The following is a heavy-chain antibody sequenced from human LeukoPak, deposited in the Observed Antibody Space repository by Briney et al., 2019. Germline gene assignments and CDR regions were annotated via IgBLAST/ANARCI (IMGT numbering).Heavy chain of an antibody. CDR3: AKSWGGPVAGTSDY. CDR2: IYSSGAT. J-gene: IGHJ4*02. Sequence: GGSLRLSCAASEFTVSNTYMTWVRQTPGKGLEWVSFIYSSGATYYADSVKGRFTISRDKWMNALYLQMKTLSANDTAVYYCAKSWGGPVAGTSDYWGQGTLVTVSS. V-gene: IGHV3-53*01. CDR1: EFTVSNTY. D-gene: IGHD6-19*01.